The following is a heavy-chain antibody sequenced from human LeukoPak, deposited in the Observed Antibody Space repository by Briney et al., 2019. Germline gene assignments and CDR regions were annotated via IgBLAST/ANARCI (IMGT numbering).Heavy chain of an antibody. Sequence: SVKVSCKASGGTFSSYAISWVRQAPGQGLEWMGGIIPIFGTANYAQKFQGRVTITADESTSTAYMELSSLRSEDTAVYYCARGDRRYYYDSSGYYAFDIWGQGTMVTVSS. J-gene: IGHJ3*02. CDR1: GGTFSSYA. D-gene: IGHD3-22*01. CDR2: IIPIFGTA. V-gene: IGHV1-69*13. CDR3: ARGDRRYYYDSSGYYAFDI.